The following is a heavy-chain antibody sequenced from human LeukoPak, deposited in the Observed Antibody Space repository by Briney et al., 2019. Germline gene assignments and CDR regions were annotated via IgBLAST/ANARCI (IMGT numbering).Heavy chain of an antibody. V-gene: IGHV3-66*01. CDR3: ARVGRSSGGYYNVVYYGMDV. J-gene: IGHJ6*02. D-gene: IGHD3-10*01. CDR1: GFTVSSNY. Sequence: GGSLRLSCAASGFTVSSNYMSWVRQAPGKGLEWVSVIYSGGSTYYADSVKGRFTISRDNSKNTLYLQMNSLRAEDTAVYYCARVGRSSGGYYNVVYYGMDVWGQGTTVTVSS. CDR2: IYSGGST.